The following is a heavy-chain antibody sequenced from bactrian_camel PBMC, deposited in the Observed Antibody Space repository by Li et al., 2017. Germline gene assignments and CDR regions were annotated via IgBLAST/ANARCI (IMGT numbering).Heavy chain of an antibody. J-gene: IGHJ4*01. D-gene: IGHD3*01. Sequence: VQLVESGGGTVQAGGSLSLSCQRSGYTSGSHCMAWFRQPPGKEREGVAAIDANGVTNYTDSVKGRFTISQDNATNTLYLQMNSLKTEDTAVYYCAADVMYCSGYDERCCAEHEETYNYWGQGTQVTVS. CDR2: IDANGVT. CDR1: GYTSGSHC. CDR3: AADVMYCSGYDERCCAEHEETYNY. V-gene: IGHV3S55*01.